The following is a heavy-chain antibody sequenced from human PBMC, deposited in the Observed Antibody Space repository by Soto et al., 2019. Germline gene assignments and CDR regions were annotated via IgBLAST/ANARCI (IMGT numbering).Heavy chain of an antibody. Sequence: QTTLKESGPTLVKPTQTLTLTCAFSGFSLSTTGVGVGWIRQPPGKALEWLALIYWDDDKRYSPSLKSRLTITKDTSKNQVVLTMTNMAPVDTATYYCARSSPIEELTGLDYWGQGTLVTVSS. CDR2: IYWDDDK. J-gene: IGHJ4*02. CDR1: GFSLSTTGVG. V-gene: IGHV2-5*02. D-gene: IGHD1-7*01. CDR3: ARSSPIEELTGLDY.